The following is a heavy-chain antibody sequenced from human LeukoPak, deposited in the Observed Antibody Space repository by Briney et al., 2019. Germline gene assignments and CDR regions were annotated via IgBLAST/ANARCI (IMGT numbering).Heavy chain of an antibody. Sequence: GASVKVSCKASGYTFTGYYMHWVRQAPGQGLEWMGWINPTSGATNYAQNFQGRVTMTRDTSISTAYMDLSRLRSDDTAAYYCARSQTGTYSQPPDYWGQGTLVTVSS. CDR1: GYTFTGYY. D-gene: IGHD1-26*01. J-gene: IGHJ4*02. CDR2: INPTSGAT. V-gene: IGHV1-2*02. CDR3: ARSQTGTYSQPPDY.